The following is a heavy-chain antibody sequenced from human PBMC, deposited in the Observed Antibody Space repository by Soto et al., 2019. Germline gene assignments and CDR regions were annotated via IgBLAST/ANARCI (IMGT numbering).Heavy chain of an antibody. CDR1: GCSISSSSYY. Sequence: SETLSLTCTVSGCSISSSSYYLGWIRPPPGEGLEWIGSLYYSGSTYYNPSLKSRVTISVDTSKNQFSLKLSSVTAADTAVYYCAISMVRGVIIVAFDIWGQGTMVT. D-gene: IGHD3-10*01. CDR2: LYYSGST. CDR3: AISMVRGVIIVAFDI. J-gene: IGHJ3*02. V-gene: IGHV4-39*01.